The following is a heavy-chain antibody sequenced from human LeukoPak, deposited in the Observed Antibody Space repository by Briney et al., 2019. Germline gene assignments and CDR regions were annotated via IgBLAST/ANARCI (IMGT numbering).Heavy chain of an antibody. CDR1: GFTFSSYA. V-gene: IGHV3-23*01. Sequence: PGGSLRLSCAASGFTFSSYAMSWVRQAPGKGLEWVSDISGSGGSTYYADSVKGLFTISRDNSKNTLYLQMNSLRAEDTAVYYCARGGWSGKFDYWGQGTLVTVSS. D-gene: IGHD3-3*01. CDR3: ARGGWSGKFDY. CDR2: ISGSGGST. J-gene: IGHJ4*02.